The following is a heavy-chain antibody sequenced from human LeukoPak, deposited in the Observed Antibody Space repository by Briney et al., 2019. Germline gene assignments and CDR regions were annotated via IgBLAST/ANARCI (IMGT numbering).Heavy chain of an antibody. CDR2: ITPILGIA. CDR3: ARGDTTMVAFDY. V-gene: IGHV1-69*04. Sequence: ASMKVSCKASGGTFSNYAISWVRQAPGQGLEWMGRITPILGIANYAQRFQGRVTITADKSTSTAYMELSSLRSEDTAVYYCARGDTTMVAFDYWGQGTLVTVSS. D-gene: IGHD5-18*01. J-gene: IGHJ4*02. CDR1: GGTFSNYA.